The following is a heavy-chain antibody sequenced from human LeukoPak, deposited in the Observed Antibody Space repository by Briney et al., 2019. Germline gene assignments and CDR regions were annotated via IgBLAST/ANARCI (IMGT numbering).Heavy chain of an antibody. Sequence: PSETLSLTCTVSGGSISGHYWSWIRQPPGKGLEWIGYISHSGSATYSPSLKSRVTVSLDTSKNQVSLKLSSVTAADTAVYYCARVNINNWHSCDYWGQGTLVTVSS. CDR3: ARVNINNWHSCDY. D-gene: IGHD1-1*01. V-gene: IGHV4-59*11. CDR1: GGSISGHY. J-gene: IGHJ4*02. CDR2: ISHSGSA.